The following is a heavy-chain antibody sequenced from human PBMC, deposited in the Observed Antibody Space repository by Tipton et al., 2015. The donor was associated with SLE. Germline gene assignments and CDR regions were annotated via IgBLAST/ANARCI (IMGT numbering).Heavy chain of an antibody. Sequence: LRLSCTVSGGYISSSSYYWGWIRQPPGKGLEWIGSIYYSGSTYYNPSLKSRVTISVDTSKNQFSLKVSSVTAADTAVYYCARAHGSFYYYSVDVWGKGTTVTVSS. J-gene: IGHJ6*03. CDR2: IYYSGST. V-gene: IGHV4-39*07. CDR1: GGYISSSSYY. CDR3: ARAHGSFYYYSVDV.